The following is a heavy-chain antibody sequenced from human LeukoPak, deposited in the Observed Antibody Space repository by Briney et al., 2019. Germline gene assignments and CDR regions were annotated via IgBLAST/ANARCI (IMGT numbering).Heavy chain of an antibody. V-gene: IGHV3-23*01. D-gene: IGHD2-15*01. CDR3: AKQRSEVVVAATNY. J-gene: IGHJ4*02. Sequence: PGGSLRLSCAASGFTFSSYAMTWVRQAPGKGLEWVSSITGGGDTTYYADSVGGRFTISRDNSKNTLSLQTNSLRAEDTAVYYCAKQRSEVVVAATNYWGQGTLVTVSS. CDR1: GFTFSSYA. CDR2: ITGGGDTT.